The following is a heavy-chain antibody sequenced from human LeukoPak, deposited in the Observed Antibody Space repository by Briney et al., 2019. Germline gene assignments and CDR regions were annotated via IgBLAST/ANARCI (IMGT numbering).Heavy chain of an antibody. J-gene: IGHJ6*03. CDR3: ARQTGRRSYYYYYMDV. V-gene: IGHV4-39*01. D-gene: IGHD2-15*01. Sequence: SETLSLTCTVSGGSISSSSYYWGWIRHPPGKGLEWIGSIYYSGSTYYNPSLKSRVTIPVDTSKNQFSLKLSSVTAADTAVYYCARQTGRRSYYYYYMDVWGKGTTVTVSS. CDR1: GGSISSSSYY. CDR2: IYYSGST.